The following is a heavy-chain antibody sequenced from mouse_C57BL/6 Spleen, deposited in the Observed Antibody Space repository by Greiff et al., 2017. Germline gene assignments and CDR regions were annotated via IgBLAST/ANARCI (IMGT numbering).Heavy chain of an antibody. Sequence: VMLVESGPGLVQPSQSLSITCTVSGFSLTSYGVHWVRQSPGKGLEWLGVIWSGGSPDDNAAVISRLSISKDNSKSQVFFKMNSLQADDTAIYYCARNYTDYDDYAMDYWGQGTSVTVSS. CDR1: GFSLTSYG. CDR2: IWSGGSP. CDR3: ARNYTDYDDYAMDY. V-gene: IGHV2-2*01. D-gene: IGHD2-4*01. J-gene: IGHJ4*01.